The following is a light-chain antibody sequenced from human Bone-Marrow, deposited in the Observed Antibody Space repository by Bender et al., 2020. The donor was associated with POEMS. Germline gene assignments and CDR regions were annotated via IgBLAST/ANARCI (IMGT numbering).Light chain of an antibody. Sequence: QSVPTQPRSASGTPGQRVTISCSGSNSNIGTNAVNWYKQFPGTAPRLLIYSDNQRPAGVPDRFYAFKSGTSASLAISALPSEDDADYYCAAWNAGLCGGVFGGGTKLTVL. CDR1: NSNIGTNA. J-gene: IGLJ3*02. CDR3: AAWNAGLCGGV. V-gene: IGLV1-44*01. CDR2: SDN.